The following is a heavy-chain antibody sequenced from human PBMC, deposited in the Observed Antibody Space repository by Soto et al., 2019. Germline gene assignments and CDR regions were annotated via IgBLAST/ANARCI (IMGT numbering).Heavy chain of an antibody. CDR3: VKENTPEMIRGWFGP. J-gene: IGHJ5*02. D-gene: IGHD3-22*01. CDR2: MYTTGTT. Sequence: QVPLQQSGPGLVKPSETLSLTCSVSVDSTSSYCWSWVRQTAGKGLEWIGRMYTTGTTNYNPSLKSRVTMSIDTSKRQFSLKLTSVTAADTAMYYCVKENTPEMIRGWFGPWGQGSQVTVSS. V-gene: IGHV4-4*07. CDR1: VDSTSSYC.